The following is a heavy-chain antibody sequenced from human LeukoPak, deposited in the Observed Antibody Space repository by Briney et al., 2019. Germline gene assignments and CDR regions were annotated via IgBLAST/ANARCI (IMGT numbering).Heavy chain of an antibody. CDR2: IYPDDSDT. CDR3: ARPNITSYYDSRGYDAFDV. Sequence: TGESLKISCKVYGYRFNAYWIAWVRQMPGKGLEWMGFIYPDDSDTRYSPSFQGQVTISADKSVRTAYLQWSSLKASDTAMYYCARPNITSYYDSRGYDAFDVWGQGTMVTVSS. CDR1: GYRFNAYW. J-gene: IGHJ3*01. D-gene: IGHD3-22*01. V-gene: IGHV5-51*01.